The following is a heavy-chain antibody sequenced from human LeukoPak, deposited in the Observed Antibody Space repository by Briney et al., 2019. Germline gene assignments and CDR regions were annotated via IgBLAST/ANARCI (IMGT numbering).Heavy chain of an antibody. V-gene: IGHV3-7*01. CDR2: IKQDGSEK. CDR3: ARDGSRVCSGGSCYSIYGWFDP. D-gene: IGHD2-15*01. Sequence: GGSLRLSCAASGFTFSSYWMSWVRQAPGKGPEWVANIKQDGSEKYYVDSVKGRFTISRDNAKNSLYLQMNSLRAEDTAVYYCARDGSRVCSGGSCYSIYGWFDPWGQGTLVTVSS. CDR1: GFTFSSYW. J-gene: IGHJ5*02.